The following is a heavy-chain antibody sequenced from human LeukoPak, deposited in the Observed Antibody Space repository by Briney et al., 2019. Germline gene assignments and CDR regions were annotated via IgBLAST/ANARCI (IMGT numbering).Heavy chain of an antibody. D-gene: IGHD3-9*01. Sequence: GGSLRLSCAASGFTFSSYAMSWVRQAPGKGLEWVSAISGSGGSTYYADSAKGRFTISRDNSKNTLYLQMNSLRAEDTAVYYCAKRPMRRYYDILTGYPLDYWGQGTLVTVSS. V-gene: IGHV3-23*01. CDR1: GFTFSSYA. J-gene: IGHJ4*02. CDR3: AKRPMRRYYDILTGYPLDY. CDR2: ISGSGGST.